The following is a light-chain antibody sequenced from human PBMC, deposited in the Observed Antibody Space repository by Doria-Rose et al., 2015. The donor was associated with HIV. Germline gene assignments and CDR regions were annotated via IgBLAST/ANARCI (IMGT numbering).Light chain of an antibody. CDR2: GYT. CDR3: QSYDSRLSVYV. CDR1: SSNIGAGFD. Sequence: QPGLTQPPSVSGAPGQRVAISCTGSSSNIGAGFDVNWYQQFPGTAPKLLIHGYTNRPSGVPDRFSGSKSGTSASQAISGLRAEDEADYYCQSYDSRLSVYVFGTGTKVTVL. V-gene: IGLV1-40*01. J-gene: IGLJ1*01.